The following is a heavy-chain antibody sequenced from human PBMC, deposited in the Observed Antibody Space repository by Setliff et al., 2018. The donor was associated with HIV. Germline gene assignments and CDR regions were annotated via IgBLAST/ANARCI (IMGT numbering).Heavy chain of an antibody. J-gene: IGHJ6*02. CDR2: IYYSGST. D-gene: IGHD4-4*01. CDR3: AREGLLVTTVGGAYWYHGMDV. CDR1: GGSISSSSYY. Sequence: PSETLSLTCTVSGGSISSSSYYWGWVRQPPGKGLEWIGSIYYSGSTYYNPSLKSRVTITTDASTTTVFMELTGLRSEDTAVYYCAREGLLVTTVGGAYWYHGMDVWGQGTTVTVSS. V-gene: IGHV4-39*02.